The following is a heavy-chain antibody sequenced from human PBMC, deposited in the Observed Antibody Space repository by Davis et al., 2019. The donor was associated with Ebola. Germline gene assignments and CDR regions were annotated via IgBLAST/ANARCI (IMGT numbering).Heavy chain of an antibody. CDR1: GFTFSSYA. J-gene: IGHJ4*02. CDR2: ISGSGGST. CDR3: AKRGYIDY. Sequence: GESLKISCAASGFTFSSYAMSRVRQAPGQGLEWVSAISGSGGSTYYADSVKGRFTISRDNSKTTLYLQMNSLRAEETAVYYCAKRGYIDYWGQGTLVTVSS. D-gene: IGHD3-10*01. V-gene: IGHV3-23*01.